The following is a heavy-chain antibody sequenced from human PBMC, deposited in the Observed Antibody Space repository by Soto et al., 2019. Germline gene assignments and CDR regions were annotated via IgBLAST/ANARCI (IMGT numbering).Heavy chain of an antibody. CDR3: ARIITAAGGRRYFDL. V-gene: IGHV3-11*05. CDR2: INSSSSYT. D-gene: IGHD6-13*01. CDR1: GFTFSDYY. Sequence: QVQLVESGGGLVKPGGSLRLSCAASGFTFSDYYMSWIRQAPGKGLEWVSYINSSSSYTNYADSVKGRFTISRDNAKNSLYLQMNSLRAEDTAGYYCARIITAAGGRRYFDLWGRGTLVTVSS. J-gene: IGHJ2*01.